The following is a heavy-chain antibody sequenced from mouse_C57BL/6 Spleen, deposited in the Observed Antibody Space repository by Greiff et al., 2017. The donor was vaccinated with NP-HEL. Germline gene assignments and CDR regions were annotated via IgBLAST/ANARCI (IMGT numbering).Heavy chain of an antibody. CDR3: ARYYYGCDY. D-gene: IGHD1-1*01. V-gene: IGHV1-18*01. Sequence: VQLKESGPELVKPGASVKIPCKASGYTFTDYNMDWVKQSHGKSLEWIGDINPNNGGTIYNQKFKGKATLTVDKSSSTAYMELRSLTSEDTAVYYCARYYYGCDYGGKGTTLTVSS. CDR2: INPNNGGT. J-gene: IGHJ2*01. CDR1: GYTFTDYN.